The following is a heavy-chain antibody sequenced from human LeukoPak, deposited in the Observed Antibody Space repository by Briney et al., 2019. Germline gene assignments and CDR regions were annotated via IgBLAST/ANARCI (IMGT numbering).Heavy chain of an antibody. CDR1: GYTFTSYS. J-gene: IGHJ4*02. Sequence: GASVKVSCKASGYTFTSYSITWVRQAPGQRLEWMGWINAGNGNTKYSQEFQGRVTITRDTSASTAYMELSSLRSEDMAVYYCARADDFWSGYGYWGQGTLVTVSS. CDR2: INAGNGNT. D-gene: IGHD3-3*01. V-gene: IGHV1-3*03. CDR3: ARADDFWSGYGY.